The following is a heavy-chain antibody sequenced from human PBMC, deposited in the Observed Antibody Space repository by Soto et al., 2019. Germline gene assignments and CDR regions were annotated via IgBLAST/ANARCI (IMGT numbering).Heavy chain of an antibody. Sequence: EVHRVESGGDLVQPGGSLRLSCAASGFTFSGHWMHWVRQVPGKGLEWVSRINTDGGTSAYADSVKGRFTISRDNAKNTLYLQMNGLRAEDTAVYYCAREAGYCSRTSCYRRAFDTWGQGTTVTVSS. CDR1: GFTFSGHW. CDR2: INTDGGTS. J-gene: IGHJ3*02. V-gene: IGHV3-74*03. CDR3: AREAGYCSRTSCYRRAFDT. D-gene: IGHD2-2*01.